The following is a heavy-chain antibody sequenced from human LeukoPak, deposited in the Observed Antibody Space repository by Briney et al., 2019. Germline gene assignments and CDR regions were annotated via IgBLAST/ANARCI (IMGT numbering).Heavy chain of an antibody. CDR3: ARSPRYSSSYYYYMDV. CDR2: IYTSGST. V-gene: IGHV4-61*02. CDR1: GGSISSGSYY. J-gene: IGHJ6*03. Sequence: PSETLSLTCTVSGGSISSGSYYWSWIRQPAGKGLEWIGRIYTSGSTDYNPSLKSRVTISVDTSKNQFSLKLSSVTAADTAVYYCARSPRYSSSYYYYMDVWGKGTTVTISS. D-gene: IGHD6-13*01.